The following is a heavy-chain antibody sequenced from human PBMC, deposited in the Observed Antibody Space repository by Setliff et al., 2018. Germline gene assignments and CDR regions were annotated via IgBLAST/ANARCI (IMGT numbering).Heavy chain of an antibody. D-gene: IGHD1-26*01. CDR1: GGSFSGYY. Sequence: TLSLTCAVYGGSFSGYYWSWIRQPPGKRLEWIGSISHSGSTYYNPSLRSRVTISLDTSKNQFSLKLSSVTAADTAVYYCARKGISALSGAFDMWGQGTMVTVSS. J-gene: IGHJ3*02. CDR3: ARKGISALSGAFDM. CDR2: ISHSGST. V-gene: IGHV4-34*01.